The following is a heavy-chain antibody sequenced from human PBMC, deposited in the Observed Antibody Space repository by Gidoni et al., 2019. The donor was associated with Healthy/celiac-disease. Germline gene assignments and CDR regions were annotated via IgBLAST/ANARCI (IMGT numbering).Heavy chain of an antibody. Sequence: QVQLVQSGAEVKKPGASVKVSCKASGYTFTSYYMHWVRQAPGPGLEWMGIINPSGGSTSYAQKFQGRVTMTRDTSTSTVYMELSSLRSEDTAVYYCAREETYYYDSSGYYYPAYYFDYWGQGTLVTVSS. CDR3: AREETYYYDSSGYYYPAYYFDY. D-gene: IGHD3-22*01. J-gene: IGHJ4*02. V-gene: IGHV1-46*01. CDR2: INPSGGST. CDR1: GYTFTSYY.